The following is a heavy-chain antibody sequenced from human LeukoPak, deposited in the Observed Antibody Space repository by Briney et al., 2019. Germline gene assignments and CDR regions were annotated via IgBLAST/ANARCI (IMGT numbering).Heavy chain of an antibody. D-gene: IGHD6-13*01. J-gene: IGHJ4*02. V-gene: IGHV3-21*01. CDR3: ERGPSADY. Sequence: GGSLILSCAASGFTFSSYSMNWVHQAPGEGLEWVSSISSSSSYIYYADSVKGRFTISRDNAKNSLYLQMNSLRAEDTAVYYCERGPSADYWGQGTLVTVSS. CDR1: GFTFSSYS. CDR2: ISSSSSYI.